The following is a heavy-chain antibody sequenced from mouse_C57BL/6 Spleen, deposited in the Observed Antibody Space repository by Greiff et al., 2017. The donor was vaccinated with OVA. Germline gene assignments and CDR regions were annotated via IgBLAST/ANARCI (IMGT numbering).Heavy chain of an antibody. CDR2: INPNHGGT. Sequence: EVQLQQSGPELVKPGASVKISCKASGYTFTDYYMNWVKQSHGKSLEWIGDINPNHGGTSYNQKFQGKATLTVAKSSSTAYMELSSLTSEDSAVYYCARDGYLDYWGQGTTVTVSS. D-gene: IGHD2-3*01. V-gene: IGHV1-26*01. CDR3: ARDGYLDY. CDR1: GYTFTDYY. J-gene: IGHJ2*01.